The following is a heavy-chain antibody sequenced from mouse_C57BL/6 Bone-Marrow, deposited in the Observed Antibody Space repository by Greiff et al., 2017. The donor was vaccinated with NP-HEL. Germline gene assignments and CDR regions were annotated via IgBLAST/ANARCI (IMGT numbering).Heavy chain of an antibody. CDR3: ARERFITTVVATRYFDV. D-gene: IGHD1-1*01. Sequence: QVQLQQSGPELVKPGASVKISCKASGYTFTDYYINWVKQRPGQGLEWIGWIFPGSGSTYYNEKFKGKATLTVDKSSSTAYMLLSSLTSEDSAVYFCARERFITTVVATRYFDVWGTGTTVTVSS. CDR2: IFPGSGST. CDR1: GYTFTDYY. V-gene: IGHV1-75*01. J-gene: IGHJ1*03.